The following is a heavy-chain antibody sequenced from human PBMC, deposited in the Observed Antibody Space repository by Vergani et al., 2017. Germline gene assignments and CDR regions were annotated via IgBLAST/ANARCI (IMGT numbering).Heavy chain of an antibody. CDR3: AKTSAYYYDSSGYYLDY. J-gene: IGHJ4*02. D-gene: IGHD3-22*01. CDR2: ISGSGGST. CDR1: GFTFSSYA. Sequence: EVQLLESGGGLVQPGGSLRLSCAASGFTFSSYAMSWVRQAPGKGLEWVSAISGSGGSTYYADSVKGRFTISRDNSKNTLYLQMNSLRAEDTAVYYCAKTSAYYYDSSGYYLDYWGQGTLVTVSS. V-gene: IGHV3-23*01.